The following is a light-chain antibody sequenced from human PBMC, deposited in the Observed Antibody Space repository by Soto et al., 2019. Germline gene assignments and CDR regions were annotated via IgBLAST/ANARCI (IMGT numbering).Light chain of an antibody. Sequence: QSALTQPPSAPGSPGQSVTISCTGTSSDVGGYNYVSWYQQHPGKAPKLMIYEVSKRPSGVPDRFSGSKSGNTASLTVSGLQTEDDADYYCSSYRGSNKYVFGTGTKLTVL. J-gene: IGLJ1*01. CDR2: EVS. V-gene: IGLV2-8*01. CDR1: SSDVGGYNY. CDR3: SSYRGSNKYV.